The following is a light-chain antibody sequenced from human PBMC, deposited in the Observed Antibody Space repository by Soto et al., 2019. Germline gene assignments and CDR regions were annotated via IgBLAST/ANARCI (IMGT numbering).Light chain of an antibody. V-gene: IGKV3-15*01. J-gene: IGKJ3*01. CDR3: QHYNNWPTLFT. Sequence: VMTQSPATLSVSPGERATLSCRASQSVTTNLAWYQQRPGQAPRHLIYGSSTRATGVPARFSGSWSGTDFTLTISILQSEDFAIYYGQHYNNWPTLFTFGPGTKVDMK. CDR2: GSS. CDR1: QSVTTN.